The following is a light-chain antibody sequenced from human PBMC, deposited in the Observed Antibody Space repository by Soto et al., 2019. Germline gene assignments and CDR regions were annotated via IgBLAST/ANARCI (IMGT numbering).Light chain of an antibody. CDR3: LQDYDYPLT. CDR1: QGIRND. J-gene: IGKJ4*01. CDR2: AAS. V-gene: IGKV1-6*01. Sequence: AIQMTQSPSSLSASVGDRVTITCRASQGIRNDLGWYQQKPGKAPKLLIYAASTLQSEVPSRFSGSGSGTDFTLTIGSLQPEDFATYYCLQDYDYPLTFGGGTKVEIK.